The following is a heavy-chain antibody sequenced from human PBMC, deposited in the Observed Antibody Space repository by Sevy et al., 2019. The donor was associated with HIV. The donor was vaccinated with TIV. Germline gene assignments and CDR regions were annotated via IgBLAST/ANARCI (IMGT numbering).Heavy chain of an antibody. D-gene: IGHD2-2*01. CDR3: AGPQAPRYCSSTSCYFDYYYYGMDV. Sequence: ASVKVSCKASGGTFSSYAISWVRQAPGQGLEWMGGIIPIFGTANYAQKFQGRVTITADESTSTAYMELSSLRSEDTAVYYCAGPQAPRYCSSTSCYFDYYYYGMDVWCQGTTVTVSS. CDR1: GGTFSSYA. J-gene: IGHJ6*02. V-gene: IGHV1-69*13. CDR2: IIPIFGTA.